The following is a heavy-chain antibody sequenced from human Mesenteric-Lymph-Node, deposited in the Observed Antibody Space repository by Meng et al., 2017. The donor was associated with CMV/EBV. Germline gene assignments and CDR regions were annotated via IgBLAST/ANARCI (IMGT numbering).Heavy chain of an antibody. CDR2: INPSGGST. J-gene: IGHJ3*02. CDR3: VFEPLLLLAAEAAFDI. Sequence: ASVKVSCKAAGYTFTSYYMHWVRQAPGQGLEWMGIINPSGGSTSYAQKFQGRVTRTRDTSTSTVYMELISLSSEDTAVYYCVFEPLLLLAAEAAFDIWGQGTMVTVSS. CDR1: GYTFTSYY. V-gene: IGHV1-46*01. D-gene: IGHD2-15*01.